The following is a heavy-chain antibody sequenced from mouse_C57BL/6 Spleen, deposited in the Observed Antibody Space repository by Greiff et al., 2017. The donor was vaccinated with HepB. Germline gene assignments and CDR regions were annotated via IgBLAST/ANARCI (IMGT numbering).Heavy chain of an antibody. D-gene: IGHD6-5*01. J-gene: IGHJ3*01. Sequence: EVKLVESGGDLVKPGGSLKLSCAASGFTFSSYGMSWVRQTPDKRLEWVATISSGGSYTYYPDSVKGRFTIYRDNAKNTLYLQMRSLESEDTAMYYGEAYEYGFAYWGQGTLVTVSA. CDR3: EAYEYGFAY. CDR2: ISSGGSYT. CDR1: GFTFSSYG. V-gene: IGHV5-6*02.